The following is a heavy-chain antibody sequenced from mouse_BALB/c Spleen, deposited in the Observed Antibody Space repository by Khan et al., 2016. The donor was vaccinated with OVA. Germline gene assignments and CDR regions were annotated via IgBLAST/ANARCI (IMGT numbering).Heavy chain of an antibody. CDR2: ISSYGDYT. CDR1: GFTFSPYS. CDR3: ASDLTGSFAY. J-gene: IGHJ3*01. V-gene: IGHV5-6*01. D-gene: IGHD2-13*01. Sequence: EVQLVESGGDLVKPGGSLKLSCAASGFTFSPYSMSWVRQTPDKRLEWVATISSYGDYTNYPHSVKGRFNISRDNAKNTLYLQMTSLTSEDTAIYYCASDLTGSFAYWGQGTLVTVSA.